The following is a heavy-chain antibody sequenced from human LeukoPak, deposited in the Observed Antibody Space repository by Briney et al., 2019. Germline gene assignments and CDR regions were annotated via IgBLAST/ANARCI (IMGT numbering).Heavy chain of an antibody. CDR1: GGSISSYY. J-gene: IGHJ3*02. V-gene: IGHV4-59*06. D-gene: IGHD1-1*01. Sequence: SGTLSLTCTVSGGSISSYYWSWIRQHPGKGLEWIGYIHYSGSTYYNSSLNSRVTISVDTSENQFSLKLRSVTAADTAVYYCARTNHDVFDIWGQGTMVTVSS. CDR2: IHYSGST. CDR3: ARTNHDVFDI.